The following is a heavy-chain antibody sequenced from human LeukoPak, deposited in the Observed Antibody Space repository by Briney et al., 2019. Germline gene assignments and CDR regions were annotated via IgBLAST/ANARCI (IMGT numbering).Heavy chain of an antibody. CDR1: GFTFSSYW. V-gene: IGHV3-7*01. CDR2: IKQDGSEK. Sequence: PGGSLRLSCAASGFTFSSYWMSWVRQAPGKGLEWVANIKQDGSEKYYVDSVKGRFTISREKEKNSLYLQMNSLRAEDTAVYYCARDLPDYYGSGSVDYWGQGTLVTVSS. D-gene: IGHD3-10*01. J-gene: IGHJ4*02. CDR3: ARDLPDYYGSGSVDY.